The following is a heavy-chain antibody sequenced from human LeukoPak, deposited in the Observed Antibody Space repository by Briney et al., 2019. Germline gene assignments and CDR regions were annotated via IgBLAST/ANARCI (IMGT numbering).Heavy chain of an antibody. V-gene: IGHV1-46*01. CDR2: IKGTGDSP. J-gene: IGHJ4*02. CDR3: ARAPDGTLDF. CDR1: GFTFTNYH. D-gene: IGHD6-13*01. Sequence: ASVKVSRKASGFTFTNYHMHWVRQAPGQGLEWVGLIKGTGDSPDYAQKFQGRVTVTCDTSTSTAYLELRSLKLEDTAVYYCARAPDGTLDFWGQGTLVTVSS.